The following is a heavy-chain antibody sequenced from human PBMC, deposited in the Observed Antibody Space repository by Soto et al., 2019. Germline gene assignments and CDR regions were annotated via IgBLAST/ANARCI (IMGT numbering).Heavy chain of an antibody. D-gene: IGHD2-15*01. J-gene: IGHJ6*02. Sequence: PGGSLRLSCAASGFTFRSYAMSWVRQAPRKGLEWVSAISGSGGNIYYADSVKGRFTISRDNSKNTLYLEMKSLRAEDPAVNYCEKDKGPSVGATPGYYYQGLDVWGQGTTVTVS. CDR1: GFTFRSYA. V-gene: IGHV3-23*01. CDR2: ISGSGGNI. CDR3: EKDKGPSVGATPGYYYQGLDV.